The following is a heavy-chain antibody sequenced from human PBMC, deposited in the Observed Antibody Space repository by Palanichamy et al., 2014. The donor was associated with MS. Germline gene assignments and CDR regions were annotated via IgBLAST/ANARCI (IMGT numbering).Heavy chain of an antibody. CDR2: ISGSGDNT. CDR3: AKDRPSTVRGVNWFDP. J-gene: IGHJ5*02. Sequence: EEQLLESGGGLAQPGGSLRLSCAASGFTYNTYAMSWVRQAPGKGLEWVSAISGSGDNTFYADPVKGRFTISRDSSKNTLYLQMNSLRADDTAVYYCAKDRPSTVRGVNWFDPWGQGTLVTVSS. CDR1: GFTYNTYA. V-gene: IGHV3-23*01. D-gene: IGHD2-21*02.